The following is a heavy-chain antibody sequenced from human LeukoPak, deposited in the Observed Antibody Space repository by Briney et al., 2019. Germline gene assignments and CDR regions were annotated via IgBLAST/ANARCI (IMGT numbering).Heavy chain of an antibody. J-gene: IGHJ4*02. Sequence: GRSLRLSCAASGFTFSSYGMHWVRQAPGKGLEWVAVIWYDGSHKYYADSVKGRFTISRDNSKNSLYLQMNSLRAEDTAVYFCARDANYYFDYWGQGTLVTVS. CDR1: GFTFSSYG. CDR2: IWYDGSHK. V-gene: IGHV3-33*01. CDR3: ARDANYYFDY. D-gene: IGHD1-7*01.